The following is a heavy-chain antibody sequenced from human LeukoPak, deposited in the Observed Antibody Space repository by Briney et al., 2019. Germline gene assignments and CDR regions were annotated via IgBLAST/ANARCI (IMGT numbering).Heavy chain of an antibody. CDR2: IYYSGST. J-gene: IGHJ3*01. CDR3: ARTYGDYDDAFDV. CDR1: GGSISSSTYY. V-gene: IGHV4-39*01. D-gene: IGHD4-17*01. Sequence: PSETLSLTCTVSGGSISSSTYYWGWILQPPGKGLEWIGSIYYSGSTYNNPSLKSRVTIFVDTSKNQFSPKLSSVTATDTAVYYCARTYGDYDDAFDVWGQGTMVTVSS.